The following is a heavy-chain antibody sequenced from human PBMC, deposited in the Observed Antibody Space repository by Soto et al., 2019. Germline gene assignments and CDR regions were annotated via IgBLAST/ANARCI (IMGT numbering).Heavy chain of an antibody. CDR2: IYYIGST. CDR1: GGSVSSGNYY. D-gene: IGHD6-19*01. CDR3: ARTYSSGWYFDY. Sequence: PSETLSLTCTVSGGSVSSGNYYWSWIRQPPGKGLEWIGYIYYIGSTNYSPSLKSRVTISVDTSTNQFSLKLSSVTAADTAVHFCARTYSSGWYFDYWGQGALVTVSS. V-gene: IGHV4-61*01. J-gene: IGHJ4*02.